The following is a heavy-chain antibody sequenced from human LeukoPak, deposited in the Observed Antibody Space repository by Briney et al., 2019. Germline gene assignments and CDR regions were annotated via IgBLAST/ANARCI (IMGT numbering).Heavy chain of an antibody. D-gene: IGHD3-10*01. CDR2: ISSSSSYT. V-gene: IGHV3-11*05. Sequence: PGGSLRLSCAAPGFTFTDYYMSWIRQAPGKGLEWVSYISSSSSYTNYADSVKGRFTISRDNAKNSLYLQMNSLRAEDTAVYFCARDQYGSGSYDYWGQGTLVTVSS. J-gene: IGHJ4*02. CDR1: GFTFTDYY. CDR3: ARDQYGSGSYDY.